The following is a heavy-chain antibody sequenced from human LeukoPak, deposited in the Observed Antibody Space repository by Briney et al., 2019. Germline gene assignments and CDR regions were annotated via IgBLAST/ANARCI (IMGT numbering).Heavy chain of an antibody. J-gene: IGHJ4*02. CDR1: GFTFSHYW. CDR2: INSVGSST. V-gene: IGHV3-74*01. CDR3: AREGVAAAGNC. D-gene: IGHD6-13*01. Sequence: PGGSLRLSCAASGFTFSHYWMHWVRQAPGEGLVWVSRINSVGSSTFYADSVKGRFTISRDNAKNTLYLQMNTLRAEDTAVYYCAREGVAAAGNCWGQGTLVTVSS.